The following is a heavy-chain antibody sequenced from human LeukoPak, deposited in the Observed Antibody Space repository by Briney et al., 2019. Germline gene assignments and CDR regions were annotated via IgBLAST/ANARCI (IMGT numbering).Heavy chain of an antibody. V-gene: IGHV1-2*04. CDR3: ARENAVACSYYYYYYGMDV. Sequence: ASVKVSCKASGYTFTGYYMHWVRQAPGQGLEWMGWINPNSGGTNYAQKFQGWVTVTRDTSISTAYMELSRLRSDDTAVYYCARENAVACSYYYYYYGMDVWGQGTTVTVSS. CDR2: INPNSGGT. D-gene: IGHD6-19*01. J-gene: IGHJ6*02. CDR1: GYTFTGYY.